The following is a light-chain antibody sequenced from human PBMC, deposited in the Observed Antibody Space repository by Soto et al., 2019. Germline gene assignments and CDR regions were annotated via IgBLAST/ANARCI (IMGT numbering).Light chain of an antibody. CDR3: QQYSRSYDTSLYT. J-gene: IGKJ2*01. V-gene: IGKV3-20*01. CDR2: GSY. Sequence: EIVLTQSPGTLSLSPGETATLSCRASQSVSSSYLAWYQQKPGQAPRLLVYGSYHRATGIADRFSGSGSGTDFTLTISRLEPEDFAVYYCQQYSRSYDTSLYTFGQGTKVEIK. CDR1: QSVSSSY.